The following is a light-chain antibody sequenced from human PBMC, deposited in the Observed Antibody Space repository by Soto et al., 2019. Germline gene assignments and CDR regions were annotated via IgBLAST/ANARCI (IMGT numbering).Light chain of an antibody. V-gene: IGKV3-15*01. CDR3: QQRSNWPPIT. CDR2: GAS. J-gene: IGKJ5*01. Sequence: EIVMTQSPATLSVSPGERATLSCRASQSVSNNLAWYQQKRGQAPRLLIYGASTRATGIPARFSGSGSGTDFTLTISSLEAEDFAVYYCQQRSNWPPITFGQGTRLEIK. CDR1: QSVSNN.